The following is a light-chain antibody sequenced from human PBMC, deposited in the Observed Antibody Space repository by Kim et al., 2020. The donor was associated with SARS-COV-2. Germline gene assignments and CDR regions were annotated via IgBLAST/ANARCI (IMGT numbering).Light chain of an antibody. V-gene: IGLV3-1*01. CDR1: EKF. J-gene: IGLJ3*02. CDR2: EDI. Sequence: EKFVSWLRQRPGPSPVLVIYEDIKRPSGIPERISGSTSGNTATLTIGGTQAMDEADYYCQTWDSSIVVFGGGTQLTVL. CDR3: QTWDSSIVV.